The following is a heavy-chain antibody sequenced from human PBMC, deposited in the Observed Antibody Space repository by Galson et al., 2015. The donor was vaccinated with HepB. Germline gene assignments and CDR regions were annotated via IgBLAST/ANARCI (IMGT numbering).Heavy chain of an antibody. CDR3: TRLGDFSGYSSR. CDR1: GFNFGGSA. Sequence: RLSCAASGFNFGGSAIHWVRQASGKGPEWVGRIRTKANNYATSYVPSLEGRFTISRDDSKNMAYLHMKSLKADDTAVYYCTRLGDFSGYSSRWGQGTQVTVSS. J-gene: IGHJ4*02. V-gene: IGHV3-73*01. D-gene: IGHD5-12*01. CDR2: IRTKANNYAT.